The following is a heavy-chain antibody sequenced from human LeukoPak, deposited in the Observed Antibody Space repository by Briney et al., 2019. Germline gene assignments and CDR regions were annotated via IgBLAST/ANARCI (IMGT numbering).Heavy chain of an antibody. CDR3: AKGRREAAGDNHFDY. CDR1: GFTFSSYA. CDR2: VSGSGGST. Sequence: GGSLRLSCAASGFTFSSYAMSWVRQAPAKGLEWVSAVSGSGGSTYYADSVKGRFTISRDNSRNTLYLQMNSLRAEDTAVYYCAKGRREAAGDNHFDYWGQGTLVTVSS. V-gene: IGHV3-23*01. J-gene: IGHJ4*02. D-gene: IGHD6-13*01.